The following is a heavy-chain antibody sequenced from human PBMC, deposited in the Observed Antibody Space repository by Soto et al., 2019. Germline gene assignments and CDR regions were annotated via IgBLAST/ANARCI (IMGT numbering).Heavy chain of an antibody. D-gene: IGHD3-22*01. Sequence: SETLSLTCTVSGGSVSSGSYYWSWIRQPPGKGLEWIGYIYCSGSTNYNPSLKSRVTISVDTSKNQFSLKLSSVTAADTAVYYCARGFTYYYDSSGLSPFDIWGQGTMVTVSS. CDR3: ARGFTYYYDSSGLSPFDI. CDR1: GGSVSSGSYY. V-gene: IGHV4-61*01. J-gene: IGHJ3*02. CDR2: IYCSGST.